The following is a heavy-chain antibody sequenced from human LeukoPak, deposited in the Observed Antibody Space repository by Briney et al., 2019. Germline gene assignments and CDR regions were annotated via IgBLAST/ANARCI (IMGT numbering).Heavy chain of an antibody. J-gene: IGHJ4*02. CDR3: ARASTMIVERALDY. CDR2: ISYDGSNK. V-gene: IGHV3-30-3*01. CDR1: GFTFSSYA. Sequence: GGSLRLSCAASGFTFSSYAMHWVRQAPGKGLEWVAVISYDGSNKYYADSVKGRFTIFRDNSKNTLYLQMNSLRAEDTAVYYCARASTMIVERALDYWGQGTLVTVSS. D-gene: IGHD3-22*01.